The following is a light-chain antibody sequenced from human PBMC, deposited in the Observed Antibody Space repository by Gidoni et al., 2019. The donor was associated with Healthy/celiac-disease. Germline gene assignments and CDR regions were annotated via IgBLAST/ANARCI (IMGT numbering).Light chain of an antibody. CDR1: QSVSSN. Sequence: DIVLTPSPAPLSVSPGERATLSCRASQSVSSNLAWYQQKPGQAPRLLIYGASTRATGIPARFSGSGSGTEFTLTISSLQSEDFAVYYCQQYNNWPGAFGQGTKVEIK. CDR2: GAS. CDR3: QQYNNWPGA. J-gene: IGKJ1*01. V-gene: IGKV3-15*01.